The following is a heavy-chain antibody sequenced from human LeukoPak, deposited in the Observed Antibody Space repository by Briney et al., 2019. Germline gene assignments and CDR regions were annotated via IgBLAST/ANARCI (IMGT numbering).Heavy chain of an antibody. CDR3: ARFSGSYYNPLDY. D-gene: IGHD3-10*01. V-gene: IGHV3-21*01. CDR2: ISSSSSYI. Sequence: GGSLRLSCAASGFTFSSYSMNWVRQPPGKGLEWVSSISSSSSYIYYADSVKGRFTISSDNAKNSLYLQMNSLRAEDTAVYYCARFSGSYYNPLDYWGQGTLVTVSS. CDR1: GFTFSSYS. J-gene: IGHJ4*02.